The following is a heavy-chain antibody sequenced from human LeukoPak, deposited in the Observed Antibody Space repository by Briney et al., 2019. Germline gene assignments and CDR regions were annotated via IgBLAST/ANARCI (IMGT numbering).Heavy chain of an antibody. CDR2: IKEDGSVK. Sequence: PGGSLRLSCAASGFTFSSYWMSWVRQAPGKGLEWVANIKEDGSVKYYVGAVKGRFTISRDNAKNSLYLQMNSLRAEDMALYYCAKDTYSSIRGAFDIWGQGTTVTVSS. V-gene: IGHV3-7*03. J-gene: IGHJ3*02. D-gene: IGHD6-19*01. CDR1: GFTFSSYW. CDR3: AKDTYSSIRGAFDI.